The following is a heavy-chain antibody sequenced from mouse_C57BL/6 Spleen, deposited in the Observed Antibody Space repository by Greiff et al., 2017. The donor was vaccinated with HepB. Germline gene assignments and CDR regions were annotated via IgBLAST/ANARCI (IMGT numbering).Heavy chain of an antibody. J-gene: IGHJ2*01. D-gene: IGHD4-1*02. CDR2: INPSTGGT. CDR3: ASNWSFDY. V-gene: IGHV1-42*01. CDR1: GYSFTGYY. Sequence: EVQLQQSGPELVKPGASVKISCKASGYSFTGYYMNWVKQSPEKSLEWIGEINPSTGGTTYNQKFKAKATLTVDKSSSTAYMQLKSLTSEDSAVYYCASNWSFDYWGQGTTLTVSS.